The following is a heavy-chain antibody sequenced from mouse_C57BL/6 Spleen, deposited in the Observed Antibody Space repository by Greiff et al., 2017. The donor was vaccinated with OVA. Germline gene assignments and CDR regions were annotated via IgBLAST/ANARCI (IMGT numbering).Heavy chain of an antibody. V-gene: IGHV1-80*01. Sequence: QVQLQQSGAELVKPGASVKISCKASGYAFSSYWMNWVKQRPGKGLEWIGQIYPGDGDTNYNGKFKGKATLTADKSSSTAYMQLSSLTSEDSAVYFCARSVPGIYYAMDYWGQGTSGTVSS. J-gene: IGHJ4*01. CDR1: GYAFSSYW. CDR2: IYPGDGDT. CDR3: ARSVPGIYYAMDY. D-gene: IGHD1-1*01.